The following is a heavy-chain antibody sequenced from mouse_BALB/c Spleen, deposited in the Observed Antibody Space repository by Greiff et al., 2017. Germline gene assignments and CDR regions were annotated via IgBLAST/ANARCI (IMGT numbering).Heavy chain of an antibody. V-gene: IGHV3-8*02. CDR2: ISYSGST. CDR1: GDSITSGY. D-gene: IGHD1-1*01. Sequence: EVKLQESGPSLVKPSQTLSLTCSVTGDSITSGYWNWIRKFPGNKLEYMGYISYSGSTYYNPSLKSRISITRDTSKNQYYLQLNSVTTEDTATYYCARTPYYYGSPHWYFDVWGAGTTVTVSS. CDR3: ARTPYYYGSPHWYFDV. J-gene: IGHJ1*01.